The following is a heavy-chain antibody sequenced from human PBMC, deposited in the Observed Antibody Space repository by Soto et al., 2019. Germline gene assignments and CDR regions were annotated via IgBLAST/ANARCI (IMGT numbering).Heavy chain of an antibody. CDR2: ISAYNGDT. J-gene: IGHJ4*02. CDR3: ARSGAYWTSITLLFYSF. Sequence: QAQLVQSGGEVKKPGASVKVSCRASGYTFTSYGYAWVRQAPGQGLEWMGWISAYNGDTNYAQKFQDRVNLTKDTSTATGHIELRDLGSYGTAVYFWARSGAYWTSITLLFYSFWGLGTLVTVSS. V-gene: IGHV1-18*01. CDR1: GYTFTSYG. D-gene: IGHD1-26*01.